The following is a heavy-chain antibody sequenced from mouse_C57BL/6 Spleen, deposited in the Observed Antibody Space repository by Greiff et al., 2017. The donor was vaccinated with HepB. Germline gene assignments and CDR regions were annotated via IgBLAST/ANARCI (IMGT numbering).Heavy chain of an antibody. CDR1: GFTFSDYG. CDR3: ARNYCSSLYYFDY. CDR2: ISSGSSTI. V-gene: IGHV5-17*01. J-gene: IGHJ2*01. Sequence: EVQLVESGGGLVKPGGSLKLSCAASGFTFSDYGMHWVRQAPEKGLEWVAYISSGSSTIYYADTVKGRFTISRDNAKNTLFLQMTSLRSEDTAMYYCARNYCSSLYYFDYWGQGTTLTVTS. D-gene: IGHD1-1*01.